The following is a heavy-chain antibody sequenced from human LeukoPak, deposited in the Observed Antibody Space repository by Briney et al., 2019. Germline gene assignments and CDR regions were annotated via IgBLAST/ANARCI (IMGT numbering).Heavy chain of an antibody. CDR1: GFTVSSNY. CDR2: IYSGGST. D-gene: IGHD4-17*01. J-gene: IGHJ3*02. Sequence: PGGSLRLSCAASGFTVSSNYMSWVRQAPGKGLEWVSVIYSGGSTYYADSVKGRFTISRDNSKNTLYLQMNSLRAEDTAVYYCARERGSDYGAETDAFDIWGQGIMVTVSS. V-gene: IGHV3-66*02. CDR3: ARERGSDYGAETDAFDI.